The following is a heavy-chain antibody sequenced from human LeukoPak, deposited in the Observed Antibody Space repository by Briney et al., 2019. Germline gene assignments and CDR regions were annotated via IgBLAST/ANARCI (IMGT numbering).Heavy chain of an antibody. J-gene: IGHJ4*02. CDR2: IYSGGSGGNT. D-gene: IGHD3-16*01. CDR3: ARVGQVPAGEGTFDY. CDR1: GFSVSDNY. Sequence: GGSLRLSCAASGFSVSDNYMSWVRQAPGKGLEWVSVIYSGGSGGNTYYADSVKGRFTISRDNSKNTLYPQMNSLRAEDTAVYYCARVGQVPAGEGTFDYWGQGTLVTVSS. V-gene: IGHV3-53*01.